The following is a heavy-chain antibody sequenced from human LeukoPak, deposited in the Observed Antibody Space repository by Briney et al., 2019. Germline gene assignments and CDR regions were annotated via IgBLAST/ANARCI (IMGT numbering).Heavy chain of an antibody. V-gene: IGHV1-24*01. CDR2: FDPEDGET. CDR3: ATEVGKGARGWNDY. D-gene: IGHD1-26*01. Sequence: GASVKVSCKVSGYTLTELSMHWVRQAPGKGLEWLGGFDPEDGETIYAQKFQGRVTMTEDTSTDTAYMELSSLRSEDTAVYYCATEVGKGARGWNDYWGQGTLVTVSS. CDR1: GYTLTELS. J-gene: IGHJ4*02.